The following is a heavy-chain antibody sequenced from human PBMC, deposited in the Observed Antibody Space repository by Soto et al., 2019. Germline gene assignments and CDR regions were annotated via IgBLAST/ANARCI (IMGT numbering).Heavy chain of an antibody. V-gene: IGHV3-74*01. CDR2: LSTDGSST. J-gene: IGHJ4*02. CDR1: GFTFSHYW. CDR3: VRDLSGPLDY. Sequence: GGSLRLPCAASGFTFSHYWMNWVRQAPGKGLVWDSRLSTDGSSTIYADSVKGRFTICRENAKNTLNLQMSGLRAEDTAVYYCVRDLSGPLDYWGLGTLVTVSS.